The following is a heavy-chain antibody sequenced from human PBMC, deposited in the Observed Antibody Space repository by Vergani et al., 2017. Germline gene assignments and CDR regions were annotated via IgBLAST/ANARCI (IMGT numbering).Heavy chain of an antibody. CDR1: GGSIRSTFYY. D-gene: IGHD1-14*01. Sequence: QLQLQESDPGLVKPSETLSLTCTVSGGSIRSTFYYWGWIRQPPGKGLEWIGSIYYSGSTYYNPSLKSRVTISVDTSKNQFSLKLSSVTAADTAVYYCARGPEYSYVDYWGQGTLVTVSS. CDR2: IYYSGST. J-gene: IGHJ4*02. CDR3: ARGPEYSYVDY. V-gene: IGHV4-39*01.